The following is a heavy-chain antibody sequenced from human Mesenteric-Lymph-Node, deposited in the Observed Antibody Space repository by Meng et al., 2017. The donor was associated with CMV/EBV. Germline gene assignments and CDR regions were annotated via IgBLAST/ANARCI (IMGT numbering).Heavy chain of an antibody. J-gene: IGHJ4*02. CDR1: GFTFSDYY. D-gene: IGHD3-16*02. V-gene: IGHV3-11*01. Sequence: GGSLRLSCAASGFTFSDYYMSWVRQAPGKGLEWVSYISTSGNIMYYADSVKGRFTISRDNAENSLYLQMNSLRAEDTAVYYCARGGYQYVDYWGQGTLVTVSS. CDR2: ISTSGNIM. CDR3: ARGGYQYVDY.